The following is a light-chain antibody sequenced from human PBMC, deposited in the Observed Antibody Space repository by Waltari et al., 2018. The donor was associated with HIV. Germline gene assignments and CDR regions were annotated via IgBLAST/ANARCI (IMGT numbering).Light chain of an antibody. V-gene: IGLV2-14*01. CDR3: SSYTSSTTWV. Sequence: QSALTPAAAASGSPGQSVTTPCIGTNSDLRGYNFVCWYQHPPGKAPNLMIFEYSHQPSGVSSRFAGSKSGNTASLTISGLQAEDEADYYCSSYTSSTTWVFGGGTRVTVL. CDR1: NSDLRGYNF. CDR2: EYS. J-gene: IGLJ3*02.